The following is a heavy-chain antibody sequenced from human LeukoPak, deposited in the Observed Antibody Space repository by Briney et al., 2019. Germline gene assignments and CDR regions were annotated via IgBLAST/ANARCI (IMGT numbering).Heavy chain of an antibody. J-gene: IGHJ4*02. Sequence: GGSLRLSCAASGFTFSSYSMDWVRRAPGKGLEWVSYITSSSTTIYYADSVKGRFTISRDNAKNSVYLQMNSLRAEDTAVYYCARGQQSTPYFDHWGQGTLVTVSS. CDR2: ITSSSTTI. CDR1: GFTFSSYS. D-gene: IGHD6-13*01. CDR3: ARGQQSTPYFDH. V-gene: IGHV3-48*04.